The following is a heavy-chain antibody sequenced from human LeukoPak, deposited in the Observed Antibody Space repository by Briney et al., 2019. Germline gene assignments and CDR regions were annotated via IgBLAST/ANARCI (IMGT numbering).Heavy chain of an antibody. J-gene: IGHJ4*02. CDR1: GGFISSSSYY. CDR2: IYYSGNN. Sequence: SETLSLTCTVSGGFISSSSYYWGWIRQPPGKGLEWIGSIYYSGNNYYNPSLKSRVTISVDTSKNQFSMKLSSVTDADTAVYYCARLYYDSSGYSYYFDYWGQGTLVTVSS. D-gene: IGHD3-22*01. V-gene: IGHV4-39*01. CDR3: ARLYYDSSGYSYYFDY.